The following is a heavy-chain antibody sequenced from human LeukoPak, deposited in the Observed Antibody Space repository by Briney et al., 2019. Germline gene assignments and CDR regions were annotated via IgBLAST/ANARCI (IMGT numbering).Heavy chain of an antibody. V-gene: IGHV4-59*01. D-gene: IGHD2-15*01. CDR2: IYYSGST. CDR3: ARGRSGLDY. Sequence: PSETLSLTCTVSGGSISSYYWSWIRQPPGKGLEWIGYIYYSGSTNYNPSLKSRVTISVDTSKNQFSLKLSSVTAADTAVYCCARGRSGLDYWGQGTLVTVSS. CDR1: GGSISSYY. J-gene: IGHJ4*02.